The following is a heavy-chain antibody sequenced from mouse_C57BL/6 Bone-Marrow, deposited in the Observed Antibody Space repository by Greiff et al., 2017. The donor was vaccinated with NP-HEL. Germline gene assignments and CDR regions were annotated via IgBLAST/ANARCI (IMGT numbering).Heavy chain of an antibody. V-gene: IGHV5-12*01. CDR1: GFTFSDYY. D-gene: IGHD3-2*02. CDR3: ARRPTAQAMDY. J-gene: IGHJ4*01. Sequence: EVKLMESGGGLVQPGGSLKLSCAASGFTFSDYYMYWVRQTPEKRLEWVAYISNGGGSTYYPDTVKGRFTISRDNAKNTLYLQMSRLKSEDTAMYYCARRPTAQAMDYWGQGTSVTVSS. CDR2: ISNGGGST.